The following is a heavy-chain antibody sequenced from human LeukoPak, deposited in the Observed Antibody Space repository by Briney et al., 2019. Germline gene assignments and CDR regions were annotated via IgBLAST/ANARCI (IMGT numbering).Heavy chain of an antibody. J-gene: IGHJ4*02. Sequence: GGSLRLSCAASGFTFSSYGMHWVRQAPGKGLEGVAVIWYDGSNKYYADSVKGRFTISRDNSKNTLYLQMNSLRAEDTAVYYCARDCQLGHFDYWGQGTLVTVSS. CDR3: ARDCQLGHFDY. V-gene: IGHV3-33*01. CDR1: GFTFSSYG. D-gene: IGHD2-2*01. CDR2: IWYDGSNK.